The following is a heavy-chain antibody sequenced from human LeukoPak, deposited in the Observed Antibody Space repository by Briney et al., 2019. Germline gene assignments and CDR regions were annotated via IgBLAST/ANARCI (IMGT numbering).Heavy chain of an antibody. D-gene: IGHD2-2*01. CDR1: GGTFSSYA. CDR2: IIPILGIA. Sequence: PGGSLRLSCKASGGTFSSYAISWVRQAPGQGLEWMGRIIPILGIANYAQKFQGRVTITADKSTSTAYVELSRLRSDDTAVYYCAREGCSSTGCSYTLHYYYYYMDVWGKGTTVTVSS. CDR3: AREGCSSTGCSYTLHYYYYYMDV. J-gene: IGHJ6*03. V-gene: IGHV1-69*04.